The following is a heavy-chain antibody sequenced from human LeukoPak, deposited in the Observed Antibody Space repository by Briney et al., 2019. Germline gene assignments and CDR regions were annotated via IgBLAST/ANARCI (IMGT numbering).Heavy chain of an antibody. CDR1: GGSFSGYY. V-gene: IGHV4-34*01. CDR2: ISHSGST. D-gene: IGHD6-19*01. CDR3: ARQDSSPSYGMDV. Sequence: SETLSLTCAVYGGSFSGYYWSWIRQPPGKGLEWIGEISHSGSTNYNPSLKSRVTISVDTSKNQFSLKLSSVTAADTAVYYCARQDSSPSYGMDVWGQGTTVTVSS. J-gene: IGHJ6*02.